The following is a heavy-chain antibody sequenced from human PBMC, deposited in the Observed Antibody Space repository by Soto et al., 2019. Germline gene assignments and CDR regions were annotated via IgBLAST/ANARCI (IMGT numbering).Heavy chain of an antibody. V-gene: IGHV3-48*01. D-gene: IGHD7-27*01. CDR1: GFTFSSYS. J-gene: IGHJ2*01. CDR2: ISSSSSTI. Sequence: EVQLVESGGGLVQPGGSLRLSCAASGFTFSSYSMNWVRQAPGKGLEWVSYISSSSSTIYYADSVKGRFTISRDNAKNSLYLQMNSLRAADTAVYYCARDMNPSLGIVPDHDWYFDLWGRGTLVTVSS. CDR3: ARDMNPSLGIVPDHDWYFDL.